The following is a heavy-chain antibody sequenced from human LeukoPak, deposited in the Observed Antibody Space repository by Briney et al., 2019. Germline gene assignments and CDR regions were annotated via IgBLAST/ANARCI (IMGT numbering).Heavy chain of an antibody. CDR2: ISSSSRYI. CDR3: ATEGDNRYYYYMDV. CDR1: GFSFSSDS. J-gene: IGHJ6*03. V-gene: IGHV3-21*01. Sequence: GGSLRLSCAASGFSFSSDSMNWVRHAPGKGLEWVSSISSSSRYIYYADSVKGRFTISRDNAKNSLYLQMNSLRAEDTAVYYCATEGDNRYYYYMDVWGKGTTVTSSS. D-gene: IGHD1-14*01.